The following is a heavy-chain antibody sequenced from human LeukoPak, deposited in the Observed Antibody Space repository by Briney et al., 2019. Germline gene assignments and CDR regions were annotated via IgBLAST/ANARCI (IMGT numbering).Heavy chain of an antibody. CDR1: GFTFDDYA. Sequence: GGSLRLSCAASGFTFDDYAMHWVRQAPGKGLEWVSGLGWNSGSIGYADSVKGRFTISRDNAKNSLYLQMNSLRPEDTALYYCAKDMGSASTGGFDPRGQGTLVTVSS. J-gene: IGHJ5*02. CDR3: AKDMGSASTGGFDP. V-gene: IGHV3-9*01. CDR2: LGWNSGSI. D-gene: IGHD2-15*01.